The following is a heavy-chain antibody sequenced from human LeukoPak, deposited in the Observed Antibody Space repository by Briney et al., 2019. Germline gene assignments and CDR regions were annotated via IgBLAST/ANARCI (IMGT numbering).Heavy chain of an antibody. V-gene: IGHV3-23*01. D-gene: IGHD2-21*01. CDR3: AKAPVWNYYYGLDV. Sequence: GGSLRLSCAASGFTFSSYSINWFRQAPGQGLEWVSGITTSGSTYYAESVKGRFTISRENSNNALYLHMDSLRAEDTAVYYCAKAPVWNYYYGLDVWGQGTTVTVSS. CDR2: ITTSGST. J-gene: IGHJ6*02. CDR1: GFTFSSYS.